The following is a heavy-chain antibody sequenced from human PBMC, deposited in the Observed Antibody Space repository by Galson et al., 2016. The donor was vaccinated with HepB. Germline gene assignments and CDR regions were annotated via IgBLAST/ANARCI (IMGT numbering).Heavy chain of an antibody. J-gene: IGHJ4*02. V-gene: IGHV2-5*02. Sequence: PALVKPTQTLTLTCSFSGFSLSTSAVAVGWIRQPPGKALEWLALIYWAYDKRYSPSLTNKVSITKDTSKSQVILTVTDMDPVDTATYLCAHRRLTYFTGGSCKRLTTYFDFWGQGILVTVSS. CDR1: GFSLSTSAVA. CDR2: IYWAYDK. CDR3: AHRRLTYFTGGSCKRLTTYFDF. D-gene: IGHD2-15*01.